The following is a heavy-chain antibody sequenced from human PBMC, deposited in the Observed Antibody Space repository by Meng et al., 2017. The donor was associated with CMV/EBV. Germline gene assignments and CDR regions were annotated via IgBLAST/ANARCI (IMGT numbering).Heavy chain of an antibody. D-gene: IGHD1-1*01. V-gene: IGHV1-69*10. J-gene: IGHJ4*02. CDR2: IIPILGIA. CDR3: ARDERPRQSYFDY. CDR1: GGSFSSYA. Sequence: SVQVSCKASGGSFSSYAISWVRQAPGQGLEWMGGIIPILGIANYAQKFQGRVTITADKSTSTADMELSSLRSEDTAVYYCARDERPRQSYFDYWGQGTLVTVSS.